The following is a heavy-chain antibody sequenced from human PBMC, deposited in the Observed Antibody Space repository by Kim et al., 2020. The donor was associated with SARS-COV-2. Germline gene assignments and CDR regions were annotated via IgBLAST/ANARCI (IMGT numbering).Heavy chain of an antibody. Sequence: NGRFTISRDNAKNSLYLQMNSLRAEDTAGYYCARGVGGSYYDSSGYGNYWGQGTLVTVSS. D-gene: IGHD3-22*01. CDR3: ARGVGGSYYDSSGYGNY. V-gene: IGHV3-11*06. J-gene: IGHJ4*02.